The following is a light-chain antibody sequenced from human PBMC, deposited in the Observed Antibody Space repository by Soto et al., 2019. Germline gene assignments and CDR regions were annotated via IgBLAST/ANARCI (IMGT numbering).Light chain of an antibody. CDR3: NSYTGSSTVA. Sequence: QSALTQPASVSGSPGQSITISCTGTSSDVGGYNYVSWYQQHPGKAPKLIIFEVTNRPSGVSNRFSGSKSGNTASLTISGLQAEDEADYYCNSYTGSSTVAFGGGTKLTVL. CDR1: SSDVGGYNY. J-gene: IGLJ2*01. V-gene: IGLV2-14*01. CDR2: EVT.